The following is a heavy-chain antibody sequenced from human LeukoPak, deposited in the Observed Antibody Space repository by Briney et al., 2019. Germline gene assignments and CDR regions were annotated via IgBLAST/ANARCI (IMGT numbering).Heavy chain of an antibody. CDR3: ARDLSGDYDFWSGYSP. CDR2: IKQDGSQK. D-gene: IGHD3-3*01. V-gene: IGHV3-7*01. CDR1: GFTFSSYG. Sequence: GSLRLSCAASGFTFSSYGMTWVRQAPGKGLEWVAIIKQDGSQKYYVDSVKGRFTISRDNAKNSLYLQMNSLRAEDTAVYYCARDLSGDYDFWSGYSPWGQGTLVTVSS. J-gene: IGHJ4*02.